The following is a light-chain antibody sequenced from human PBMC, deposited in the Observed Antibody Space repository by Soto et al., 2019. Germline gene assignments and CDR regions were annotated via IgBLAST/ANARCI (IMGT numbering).Light chain of an antibody. V-gene: IGLV1-40*01. J-gene: IGLJ2*01. CDR2: GNS. CDR1: SSNIVAGYD. CDR3: QSYDSSLSEGV. Sequence: QPVLTQPPSVSGAPGQRVTISCTGSSSNIVAGYDVHWYQQLPGTAPKLLIYGNSNRPSGVPDRFSGSKSGTSASLAITGLQAEDEADYYCQSYDSSLSEGVFGGGTKLTVL.